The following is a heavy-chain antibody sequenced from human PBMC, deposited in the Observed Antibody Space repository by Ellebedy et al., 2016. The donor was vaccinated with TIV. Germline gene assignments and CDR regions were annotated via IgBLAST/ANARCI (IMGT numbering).Heavy chain of an antibody. CDR2: IHYSGST. D-gene: IGHD1-1*01. CDR3: TRGGTSYSDY. J-gene: IGHJ4*02. CDR1: GGAISSSSYY. V-gene: IGHV4-39*07. Sequence: SETLSLTCTVSGGAISSSSYYWGWIRQSPRKGLEWIGSIHYSGSTYHNPSLKSPLTMSVDTSKNQFSLKLSSVTAADTAMYYCTRGGTSYSDYWGQGTLVTVSS.